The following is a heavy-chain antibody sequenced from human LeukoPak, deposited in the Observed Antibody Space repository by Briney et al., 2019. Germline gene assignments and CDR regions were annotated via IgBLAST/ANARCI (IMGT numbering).Heavy chain of an antibody. Sequence: HGESLKISCKGSGYSFTTYWIAWLRQMPGKTLEWMGIIYPGDSDTRYNPSFRGQVTISADKSITTAYLQWSSLKTSDTAMYYCASQTVMVRAVNDAFDIWGQGTMVTVSS. V-gene: IGHV5-51*01. J-gene: IGHJ3*02. CDR3: ASQTVMVRAVNDAFDI. CDR1: GYSFTTYW. CDR2: IYPGDSDT. D-gene: IGHD3-10*01.